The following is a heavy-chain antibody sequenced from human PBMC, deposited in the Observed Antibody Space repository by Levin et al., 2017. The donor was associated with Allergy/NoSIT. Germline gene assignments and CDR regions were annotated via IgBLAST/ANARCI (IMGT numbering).Heavy chain of an antibody. J-gene: IGHJ5*02. CDR1: GGSFSGYY. CDR2: INHSGST. V-gene: IGHV4-34*01. Sequence: SETLSLTCAVYGGSFSGYYWSWIRQPPGKGLEWIGEINHSGSTNYNPSLKSRVTISVDTSKNQFSLKLSSVTAADTAVYYCARGGSYYDILTGYYKRIVRFDPWGQGTLVTVSS. D-gene: IGHD3-9*01. CDR3: ARGGSYYDILTGYYKRIVRFDP.